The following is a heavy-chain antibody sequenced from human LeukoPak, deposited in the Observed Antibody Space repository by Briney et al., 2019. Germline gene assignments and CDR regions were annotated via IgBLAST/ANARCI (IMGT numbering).Heavy chain of an antibody. V-gene: IGHV4-4*09. J-gene: IGHJ3*01. CDR2: IHTSGSN. CDR3: ARLSAAVHLGAFDL. D-gene: IGHD3-3*01. CDR1: GVSISPYY. Sequence: SETLSFTCAVSGVSISPYYWAWIRQPPGKGLKWIGYIHTSGSNNQYPSLKSRVTISVDKSKNHFSLRLTSVTAADTAVYYCARLSAAVHLGAFDLWGQGTMVTVSS.